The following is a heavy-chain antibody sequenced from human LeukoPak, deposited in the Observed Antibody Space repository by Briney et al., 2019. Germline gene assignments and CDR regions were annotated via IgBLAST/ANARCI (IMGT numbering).Heavy chain of an antibody. Sequence: PSETLSLTCTVSGGSITSFYWSWIRQPPGKGLEWIGYIYYSGSTYYNPSLKSRVTISVDTSKNQSSLKLSSVTAADTAVYYCARSRRSWSTFDYWGQGTLVTVSS. CDR3: ARSRRSWSTFDY. D-gene: IGHD6-13*01. V-gene: IGHV4-59*12. CDR2: IYYSGST. J-gene: IGHJ4*02. CDR1: GGSITSFY.